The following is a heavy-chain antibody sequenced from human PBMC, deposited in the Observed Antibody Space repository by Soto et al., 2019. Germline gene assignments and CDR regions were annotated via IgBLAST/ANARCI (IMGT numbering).Heavy chain of an antibody. CDR1: GGSISSSTYY. V-gene: IGHV4-39*01. J-gene: IGHJ4*02. D-gene: IGHD1-26*01. CDR2: IYYSGST. Sequence: QLQLQESGPGLVKPSETLSLTCSVSGGSISSSTYYWGWIRQPPGKGLEWIASIYYSGSTYYNLSLKSRLTISVDTSKNQFSLNLSSVTAADTAVYYCARHGRVERIIDYWGQGTLVTVSS. CDR3: ARHGRVERIIDY.